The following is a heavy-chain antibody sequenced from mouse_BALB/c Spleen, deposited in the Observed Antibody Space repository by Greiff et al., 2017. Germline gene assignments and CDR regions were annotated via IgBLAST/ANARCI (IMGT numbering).Heavy chain of an antibody. CDR1: GFTFSSYA. Sequence: DVMLVESGGGLVKPGGSLKLSCAASGFTFSSYAMSWVRQTPEKRLEWVASISSGGSTYYPDSVKGRFTISRDNARNILYLQMSSLRSEDTAMYYCARGEYYGLWYFDVWGAGTTVTVSS. V-gene: IGHV5-6-5*01. CDR3: ARGEYYGLWYFDV. D-gene: IGHD1-2*01. CDR2: ISSGGST. J-gene: IGHJ1*01.